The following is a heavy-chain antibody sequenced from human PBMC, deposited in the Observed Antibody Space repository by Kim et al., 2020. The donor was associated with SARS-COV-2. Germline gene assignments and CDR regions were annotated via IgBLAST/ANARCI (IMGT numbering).Heavy chain of an antibody. D-gene: IGHD5-18*01. J-gene: IGHJ6*02. Sequence: GGSLRLSCAASGFTFSDYYMSWIRQAPGKGLEWVSYISSSGSTIYYADSVKGRFTISRDNAKNSLYLQMNSLRAEDTAVYYCARASGSTGIQLWYYYGMDVWGQGTTVTVSS. CDR3: ARASGSTGIQLWYYYGMDV. CDR2: ISSSGSTI. CDR1: GFTFSDYY. V-gene: IGHV3-11*01.